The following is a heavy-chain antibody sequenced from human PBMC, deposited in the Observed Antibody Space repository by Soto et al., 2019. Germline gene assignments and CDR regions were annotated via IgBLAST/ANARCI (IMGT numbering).Heavy chain of an antibody. J-gene: IGHJ6*04. V-gene: IGHV5-51*01. CDR1: GYGFSSYW. CDR3: ARPRKISIPHSYGRDV. CDR2: IYPGDSKT. D-gene: IGHD2-2*02. Sequence: PGESLKISCKGSGYGFSSYWIAWVRQMPGKGLEWMGIIYPGDSKTTYSPSFQGQVTISADKSISTAYLQWSSLKASDTAMYYWARPRKISIPHSYGRDVGGKGTTVTAPS.